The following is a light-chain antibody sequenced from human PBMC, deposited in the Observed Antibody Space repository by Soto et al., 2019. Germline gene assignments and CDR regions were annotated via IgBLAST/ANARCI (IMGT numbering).Light chain of an antibody. CDR3: QKYNSAPLT. Sequence: DIQMTQSPSSLSASVGDRVTITCRASQGIRNDLSWYQQKPGKVPKLLIYAASTLQSGVPSRFSGSGSGTDFTLTISSLQPEDVATYYCQKYNSAPLTFGGGTKGDIK. V-gene: IGKV1-27*01. CDR2: AAS. CDR1: QGIRND. J-gene: IGKJ4*01.